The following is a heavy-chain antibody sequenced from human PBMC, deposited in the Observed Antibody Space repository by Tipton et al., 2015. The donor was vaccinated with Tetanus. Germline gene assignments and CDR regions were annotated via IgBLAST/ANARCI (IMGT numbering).Heavy chain of an antibody. J-gene: IGHJ4*02. V-gene: IGHV1-18*01. CDR1: GYTFTSYG. D-gene: IGHD2-21*02. Sequence: QSGAEVKKPGASVMVSCKASGYTFTSYGISWVRQAPGQGLEWMGWISGNNGDTKYAQNLQGRVTMTTDTSTSTAYMELRSLRSDDTALYYCAREDYVTAVDYWGQGTLVTVSS. CDR3: AREDYVTAVDY. CDR2: ISGNNGDT.